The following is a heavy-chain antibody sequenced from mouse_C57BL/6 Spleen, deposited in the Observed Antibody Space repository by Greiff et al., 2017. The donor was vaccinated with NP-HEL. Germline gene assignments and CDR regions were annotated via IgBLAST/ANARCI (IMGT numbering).Heavy chain of an antibody. J-gene: IGHJ2*01. CDR1: GYTFTSYW. CDR3: AREDSSGPCYFDY. V-gene: IGHV1-59*01. CDR2: IDPSDSYT. D-gene: IGHD3-2*02. Sequence: QVQLQQPGAELVRPGTSVKLSCKASGYTFTSYWMHWVKQRPGQGLEWIGVIDPSDSYTNYNQKFKGKATLTVDTSSSTAYMQLSSLTSEDSAVYYCAREDSSGPCYFDYWGQGTTLTVSS.